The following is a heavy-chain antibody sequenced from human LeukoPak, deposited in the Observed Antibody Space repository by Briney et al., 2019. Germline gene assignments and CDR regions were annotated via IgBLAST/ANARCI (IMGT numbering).Heavy chain of an antibody. CDR3: ARDLGILRYFDWFSLRPLDY. D-gene: IGHD3-9*01. V-gene: IGHV3-21*01. CDR2: ISSSSSYI. Sequence: PGGSLRLSCAASGFTFSSYSMNWVRQAPGKGLEWVSSISSSSSYIYYADSVKGRFTISRDNAKNSLYLQMNSLRAEDTAVYYCARDLGILRYFDWFSLRPLDYWGQGTLVTVSS. J-gene: IGHJ4*02. CDR1: GFTFSSYS.